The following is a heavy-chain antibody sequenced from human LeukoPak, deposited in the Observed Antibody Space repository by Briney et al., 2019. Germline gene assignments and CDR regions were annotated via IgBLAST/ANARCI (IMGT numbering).Heavy chain of an antibody. CDR2: VSGYNGNT. Sequence: GASVKVSCKASGDTFTSHGINWLRQAPGQGLEWMGWVSGYNGNTDYAQKFQGRVTMTTDRSTNTVYMELRSLRSDDTAVYYCARDRPVMITFGGVIIAAYWGQGTLVSVSS. V-gene: IGHV1-18*01. D-gene: IGHD3-16*02. J-gene: IGHJ4*02. CDR3: ARDRPVMITFGGVIIAAY. CDR1: GDTFTSHG.